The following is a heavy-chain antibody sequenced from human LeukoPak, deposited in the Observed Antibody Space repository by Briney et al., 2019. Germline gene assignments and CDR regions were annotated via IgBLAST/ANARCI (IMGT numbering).Heavy chain of an antibody. Sequence: PGGSLRLSCAASGFTFSSYWMHWVRQAPGKGLVWVSRINSDGSSTSYADSVKGRFTISRDNAKNTLYLQMNSLRAEDTAVYYCARDQAAYYDFWSGLYYMDVWGKGTTVTVSS. CDR2: INSDGSST. CDR1: GFTFSSYW. D-gene: IGHD3-3*01. CDR3: ARDQAAYYDFWSGLYYMDV. V-gene: IGHV3-74*01. J-gene: IGHJ6*03.